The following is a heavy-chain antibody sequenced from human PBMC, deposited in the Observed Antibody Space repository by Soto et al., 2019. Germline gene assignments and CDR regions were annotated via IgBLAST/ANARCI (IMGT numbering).Heavy chain of an antibody. V-gene: IGHV4-4*07. Sequence: SETLSLTCTVSGGSISSYYWSWIRQPAGKGLEWIGRIYTSGSAYYNPSLKSRFTISIDTSKKQFSLNLRSVTAADTAVYYCARDGWQMVRGVSISGGMDVWGQGTTVTVSS. CDR1: GGSISSYY. CDR3: ARDGWQMVRGVSISGGMDV. D-gene: IGHD3-10*01. CDR2: IYTSGSA. J-gene: IGHJ6*02.